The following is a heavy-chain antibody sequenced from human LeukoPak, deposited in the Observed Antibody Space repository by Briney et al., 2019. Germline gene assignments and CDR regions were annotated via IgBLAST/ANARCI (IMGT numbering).Heavy chain of an antibody. Sequence: GGSLRLSCEASGFTFRTYWMNWVRQAPGKGLEWVACVKPDGSEQYYADSLEGRFTISRDNAKNSVYLQLYSLTADDTAVYYCMRYNSAFDFWGQGSLVTVSS. D-gene: IGHD5-24*01. J-gene: IGHJ4*02. CDR3: MRYNSAFDF. CDR2: VKPDGSEQ. V-gene: IGHV3-7*01. CDR1: GFTFRTYW.